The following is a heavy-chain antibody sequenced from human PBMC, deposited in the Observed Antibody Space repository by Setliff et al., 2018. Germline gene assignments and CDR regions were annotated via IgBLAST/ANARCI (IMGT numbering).Heavy chain of an antibody. D-gene: IGHD2-2*01. Sequence: SETLSLTCTVSGGSISSGSYYWNWIRQPAGKGLEWIGRIYTRGSTNYNPSLKSRLTISVDTSQDHFSLILRSVTAADTAVYYCARGRMRGSCSGPSCTYDPFDIWGQGTPVTVSS. CDR3: ARGRMRGSCSGPSCTYDPFDI. J-gene: IGHJ3*02. V-gene: IGHV4-61*02. CDR1: GGSISSGSYY. CDR2: IYTRGST.